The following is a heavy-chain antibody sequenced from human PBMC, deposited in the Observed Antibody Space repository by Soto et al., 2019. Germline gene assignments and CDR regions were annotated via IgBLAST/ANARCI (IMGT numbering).Heavy chain of an antibody. CDR2: IKTKIEGGTT. Sequence: GEPLRLSCAASGFTFSNAWMNWVRQAPGKGLEWVGRIKTKIEGGTTNYAAPVKGRFTVSGDDSKNTVYLHMNSLRTEDTAVYYCTADIPNISANYGMDVWGQGTTVTVSS. CDR3: TADIPNISANYGMDV. D-gene: IGHD6-25*01. J-gene: IGHJ6*02. V-gene: IGHV3-15*07. CDR1: GFTFSNAW.